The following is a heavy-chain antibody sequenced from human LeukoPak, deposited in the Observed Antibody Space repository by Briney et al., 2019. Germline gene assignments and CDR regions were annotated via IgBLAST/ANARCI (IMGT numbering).Heavy chain of an antibody. J-gene: IGHJ4*02. CDR2: ISSSGSTI. D-gene: IGHD2-8*01. CDR1: GFMFSSYE. Sequence: PGGSLRLSCAASGFMFSSYEMNWVRQAPGKGLEWVSYISSSGSTIHYADSVKGRFTISRDNAQNSLYLQMISLRGEDTAVYYCARDLSQGATTNTNGYFDYWGQGALVTVSS. V-gene: IGHV3-48*03. CDR3: ARDLSQGATTNTNGYFDY.